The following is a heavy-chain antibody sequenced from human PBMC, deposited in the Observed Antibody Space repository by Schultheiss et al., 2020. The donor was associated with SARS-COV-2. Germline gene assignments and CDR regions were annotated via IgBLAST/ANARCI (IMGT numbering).Heavy chain of an antibody. CDR2: IDPSDSYT. J-gene: IGHJ3*02. CDR3: ARHRDDYVWGSYRFGMTDI. D-gene: IGHD3-16*02. V-gene: IGHV5-10-1*01. Sequence: GESLKISCKGSGYSFTSYWISWVRQMPGKGLEWMGRIDPSDSYTNYSPSFQGHVTISADKSISTAYLQWSSLKASDTAIYYCARHRDDYVWGSYRFGMTDIWGQGTMVTVSS. CDR1: GYSFTSYW.